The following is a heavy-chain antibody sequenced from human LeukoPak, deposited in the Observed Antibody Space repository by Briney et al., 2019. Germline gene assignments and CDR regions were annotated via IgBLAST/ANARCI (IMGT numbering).Heavy chain of an antibody. CDR2: IYYSGST. D-gene: IGHD6-25*01. CDR3: ARTSYSSAPVFDY. V-gene: IGHV4-39*01. Sequence: PSETLSLTCTASGGSISSSSYYWGWLRQPPGKGLEWLGTIYYSGSTYYNPSLKSRVTISVDTSKNQFALKLSSVTAADTAVYYCARTSYSSAPVFDYWGQGALVTVSS. J-gene: IGHJ4*02. CDR1: GGSISSSSYY.